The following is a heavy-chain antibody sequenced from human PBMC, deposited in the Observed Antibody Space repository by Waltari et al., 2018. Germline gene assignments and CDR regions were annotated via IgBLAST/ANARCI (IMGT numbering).Heavy chain of an antibody. CDR2: MYYRGSS. D-gene: IGHD3-10*01. CDR1: GDSVTSGRYS. V-gene: IGHV4-39*01. J-gene: IGHJ5*01. Sequence: QLQLQESGPGLVKPSETLSLTCPVSGDSVTSGRYSWGWLRQPPRKGLEWIGIMYYRGSSYSNPSLKSRVTISVDTSKNQFSLKLSSVAAADTAVYYCARAFGSGSYAWFDSWGQGTLVTVSS. CDR3: ARAFGSGSYAWFDS.